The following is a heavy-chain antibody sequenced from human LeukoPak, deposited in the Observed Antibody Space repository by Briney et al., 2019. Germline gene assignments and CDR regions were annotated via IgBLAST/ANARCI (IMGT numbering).Heavy chain of an antibody. CDR1: GFTFANYA. J-gene: IGHJ4*02. V-gene: IGHV4-34*01. CDR3: ARDGTGPFDY. D-gene: IGHD3/OR15-3a*01. CDR2: INHSGST. Sequence: GSLRLSCAASGFTFANYAMSWIRQPPGKGLEWIGEINHSGSTNYNPSLKSRVTISVDTSKNQFSLKLSSVTAADTAVYYCARDGTGPFDYWGQGTLVTVSS.